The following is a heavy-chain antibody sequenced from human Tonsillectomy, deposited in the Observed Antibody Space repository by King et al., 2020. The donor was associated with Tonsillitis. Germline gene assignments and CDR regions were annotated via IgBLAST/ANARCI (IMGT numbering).Heavy chain of an antibody. J-gene: IGHJ4*02. CDR1: GFTFSSYG. CDR2: ISYDGSNK. V-gene: IGHV3-30*18. Sequence: VQLVESGGGVVQPGRSLRLSCAASGFTFSSYGMHWVRQAPGKGLEWVAVISYDGSNKYYADSVKGRFTISRDNSKNTLYLQMNSLRAEDTAVYYCAKEHCDYWGQGTLVTVSS. CDR3: AKEHCDY.